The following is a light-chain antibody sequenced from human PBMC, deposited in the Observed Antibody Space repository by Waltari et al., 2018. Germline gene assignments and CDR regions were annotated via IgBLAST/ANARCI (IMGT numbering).Light chain of an antibody. CDR3: QAWDDTTMV. V-gene: IGLV3-1*01. Sequence: SYELSQPPSVSVSPGQTASITCSGDKLGDKYACWYQQKPGQSPLLVIYQDDKRRSGMPGRCSGSNSGNTAALTISETQAMDEADYYCQAWDDTTMVFGGGTKLTVL. CDR1: KLGDKY. CDR2: QDD. J-gene: IGLJ2*01.